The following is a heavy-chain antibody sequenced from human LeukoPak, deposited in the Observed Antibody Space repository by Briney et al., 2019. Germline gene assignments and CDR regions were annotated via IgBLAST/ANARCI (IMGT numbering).Heavy chain of an antibody. J-gene: IGHJ6*03. CDR1: GFTFSSYS. CDR2: ISSSSSYI. V-gene: IGHV3-21*01. Sequence: TGGSLRLSCPASGFTFSSYSVNGVRQAPGKGLEWVSSISSSSSYIYYADSVKGRFTISRDNAKNSLYLQMNSLRAEDTAVYYCARDGYGGPAAISYYYMDVWGKGTTVTVSS. CDR3: ARDGYGGPAAISYYYMDV. D-gene: IGHD2-2*01.